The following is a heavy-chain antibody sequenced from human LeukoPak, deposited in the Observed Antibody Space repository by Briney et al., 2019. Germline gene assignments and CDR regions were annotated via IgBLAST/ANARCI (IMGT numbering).Heavy chain of an antibody. V-gene: IGHV1-46*01. D-gene: IGHD2-2*02. CDR2: INPSGGST. CDR3: ARDLTISGYSDY. CDR1: GYTFTSYY. J-gene: IGHJ4*02. Sequence: GASVKVSCKASGYTFTSYYMHWVRQAPGQGLEWMGIINPSGGSTSYAQKFQGRVTMTRDTSTSTVYMQLSSLRSEDTAFYYCARDLTISGYSDYWGQGTLVTVSS.